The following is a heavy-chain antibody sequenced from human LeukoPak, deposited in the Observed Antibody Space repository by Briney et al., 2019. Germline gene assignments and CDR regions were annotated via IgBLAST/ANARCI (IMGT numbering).Heavy chain of an antibody. D-gene: IGHD4-17*01. Sequence: GASVKVSCKASGYTFTGYYMHWVRQAPGQGLEWMGWINPNSGGTNYAQKFQGRVTMTRDTSISTAYMELSSLRSEDTAVYYCATTAHRGDYGDFSFDYWGQGTLVTVSS. CDR3: ATTAHRGDYGDFSFDY. V-gene: IGHV1-2*02. CDR2: INPNSGGT. CDR1: GYTFTGYY. J-gene: IGHJ4*02.